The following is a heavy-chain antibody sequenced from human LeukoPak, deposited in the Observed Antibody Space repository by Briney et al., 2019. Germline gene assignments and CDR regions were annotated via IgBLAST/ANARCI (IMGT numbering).Heavy chain of an antibody. V-gene: IGHV4-59*01. D-gene: IGHD3/OR15-3a*01. J-gene: IGHJ4*02. CDR2: IYYSGNN. CDR3: ARSHSVWTSFDY. Sequence: SETLSLTCTVCVGFISSYYWSWIRQPPGKGLDGIGCIYYSGNNNYNPSLKSRANISVDTSKNQCSLKLSSVTAADTAVYYCARSHSVWTSFDYWGQGTLVTVSS. CDR1: VGFISSYY.